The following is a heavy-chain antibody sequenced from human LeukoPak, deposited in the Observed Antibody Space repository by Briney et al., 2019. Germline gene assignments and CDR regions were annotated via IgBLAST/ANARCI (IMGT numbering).Heavy chain of an antibody. CDR2: ISSSGNYI. Sequence: GGSLRLSCRASGFTFNNYNMEWVRQAPGKGLEWISSISSSGNYIHYADSVKGRFTISRDNGKDSLFLQMSSLRAEDTAVYFCAREKEQVNYCDSSPVDYWGQGTLVTVSS. J-gene: IGHJ4*02. D-gene: IGHD3-22*01. CDR1: GFTFNNYN. CDR3: AREKEQVNYCDSSPVDY. V-gene: IGHV3-21*01.